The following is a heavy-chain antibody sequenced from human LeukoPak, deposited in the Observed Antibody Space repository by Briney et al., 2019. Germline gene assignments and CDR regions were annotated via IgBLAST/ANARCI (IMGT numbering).Heavy chain of an antibody. CDR2: IYYSGDT. Sequence: SETLSLTCTVSGGSISNYHWSWIRQSPGKGLEWIGYIYYSGDTNYNPSLKSRLTISLDTSKNQVSLRLSSVTAADTAVYHCARKDGDLWGQGTLVTVSS. CDR3: ARKDGDL. J-gene: IGHJ5*02. CDR1: GGSISNYH. V-gene: IGHV4-59*08.